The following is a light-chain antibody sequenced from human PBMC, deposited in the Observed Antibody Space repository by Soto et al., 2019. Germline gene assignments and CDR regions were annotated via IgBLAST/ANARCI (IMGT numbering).Light chain of an antibody. V-gene: IGKV3-15*01. CDR1: QSVSNN. CDR3: QQYNEWPLT. CDR2: HAS. J-gene: IGKJ4*01. Sequence: EIVMTQSPATLSVSPGERAILSCRASQSVSNNLAWYQQKPGQAPSLLIYHASTRASCIPARFSGSGSGTEFTLTISRRQSEDFADYYCQQYNEWPLTFGGGTKVEIK.